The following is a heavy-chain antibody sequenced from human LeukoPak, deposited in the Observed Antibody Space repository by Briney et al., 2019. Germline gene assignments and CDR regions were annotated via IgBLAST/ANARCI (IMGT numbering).Heavy chain of an antibody. CDR2: IDWDDDE. D-gene: IGHD3-10*01. V-gene: IGHV2-70*04. CDR1: GFSLSTSGMR. Sequence: SGPALVKPTQTLTLTCTFSGFSLSTSGMRVSWIRQPPGKALEWLARIDWDDDEFYSTSLKTRLTISKDTSKNQVVLTMTNMDPVDTATYYCARMALGNYYGYYYMDVWGKGTTVTVSS. J-gene: IGHJ6*03. CDR3: ARMALGNYYGYYYMDV.